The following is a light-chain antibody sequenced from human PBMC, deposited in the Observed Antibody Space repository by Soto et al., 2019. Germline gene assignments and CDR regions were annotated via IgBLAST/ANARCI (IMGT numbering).Light chain of an antibody. J-gene: IGKJ1*01. CDR2: GAS. CDR3: QHYGSSRT. Sequence: EIVMTQSPATLSVSPGERATLSCRASQSVSSYLAWYQQKPGQAPRRLIYGASSRATGIPERFSGSGSGTDFTLTISRLEPEDFAVYYCQHYGSSRTFGQGTKVDIK. V-gene: IGKV3-20*01. CDR1: QSVSSY.